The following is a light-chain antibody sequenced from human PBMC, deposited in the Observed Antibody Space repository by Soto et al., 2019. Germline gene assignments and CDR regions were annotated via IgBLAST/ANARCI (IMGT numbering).Light chain of an antibody. CDR3: CSYAGSSTFV. J-gene: IGLJ1*01. CDR2: EGS. V-gene: IGLV2-23*01. CDR1: SSDVGSYHL. Sequence: QSVLTQPASVSGSPGQSITISCTGTSSDVGSYHLVSWYQHHPGKAPKLMIYEGSKRPSGVSNRFSGSKSCNTASLTISGLQAEDEADYYCCSYAGSSTFVFGTGTKLTVL.